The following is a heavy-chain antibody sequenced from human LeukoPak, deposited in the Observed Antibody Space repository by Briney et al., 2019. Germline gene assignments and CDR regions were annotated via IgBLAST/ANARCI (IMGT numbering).Heavy chain of an antibody. CDR1: GFTFSSYA. D-gene: IGHD1-14*01. CDR3: ARARTINTGGGWFDP. V-gene: IGHV3-30*04. CDR2: ISSDGSNK. J-gene: IGHJ5*02. Sequence: PGGSLRLSCAASGFTFSSYAMHWVRQAPGKGLEWVAVISSDGSNKYYADSVKGRFTISRDNSKNTLYLRMNSLRAEDTAVYYCARARTINTGGGWFDPWGQGTLVTVSS.